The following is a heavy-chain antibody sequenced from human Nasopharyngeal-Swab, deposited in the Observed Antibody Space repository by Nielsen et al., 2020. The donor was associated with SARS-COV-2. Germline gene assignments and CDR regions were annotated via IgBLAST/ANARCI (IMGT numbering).Heavy chain of an antibody. Sequence: GESLKISCAASGFTVSSNYMSWVRQAPGKGLEWVSVIYSGGSTYYADSVKGRFTISRDNAKNSLYLQMDSLRAEDTALYYCAKDRYRLNYYDSSLDAFDIWGQGTMVTVSS. V-gene: IGHV3-53*05. CDR1: GFTVSSNY. J-gene: IGHJ3*02. CDR3: AKDRYRLNYYDSSLDAFDI. D-gene: IGHD3-22*01. CDR2: IYSGGST.